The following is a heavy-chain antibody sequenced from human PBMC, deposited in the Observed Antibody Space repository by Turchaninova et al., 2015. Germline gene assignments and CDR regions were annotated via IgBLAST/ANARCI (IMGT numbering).Heavy chain of an antibody. CDR2: VYWDDDK. J-gene: IGHJ4*02. V-gene: IGHV2-5*02. CDR1: GFSLSTSGLG. Sequence: QVTLKESGPTLVKPTQTLTLTCRFSGFSLSTSGLGLGWIRQPPGKALEWLAVVYWDDDKRYSPSLESRLTVTKDISKNQVVLTMTNMDPADTATYYCAYSRVPGTGFIGFFWGQGILVTVSS. CDR3: AYSRVPGTGFIGFF. D-gene: IGHD3/OR15-3a*01.